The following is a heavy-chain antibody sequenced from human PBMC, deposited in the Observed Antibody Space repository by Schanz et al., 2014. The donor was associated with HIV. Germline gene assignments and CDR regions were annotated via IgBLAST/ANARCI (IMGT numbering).Heavy chain of an antibody. CDR2: IIPIFGAA. CDR1: GDGFTTRT. J-gene: IGHJ5*02. CDR3: ARASYSGTYYTWFDP. V-gene: IGHV1-69*13. Sequence: QVQLQQSGAEVKKPGSSVKVSCTASGDGFTTRTISWLRQAPRHALEWMGGIIPIFGAAKNAPKFQGRVTITADESTSTAYMELTGLNPEDTAIYYCARASYSGTYYTWFDPWGQGTLVTVSS. D-gene: IGHD1-26*01.